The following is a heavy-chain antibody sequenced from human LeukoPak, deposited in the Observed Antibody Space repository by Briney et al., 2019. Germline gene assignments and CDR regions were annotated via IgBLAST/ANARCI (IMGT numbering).Heavy chain of an antibody. CDR1: GYTFTGYY. J-gene: IGHJ3*02. V-gene: IGHV1-2*02. D-gene: IGHD2-8*01. CDR3: AIMGDTFDI. CDR2: INPDSGDT. Sequence: ASVKVSCKASGYTFTGYYMHWVRQAPGQGLEWMGSINPDSGDTNYAQNLQGRVTLTRDTSINTPYLDLSRLRSDDTAVYYCAIMGDTFDIWGQGTKVTVSS.